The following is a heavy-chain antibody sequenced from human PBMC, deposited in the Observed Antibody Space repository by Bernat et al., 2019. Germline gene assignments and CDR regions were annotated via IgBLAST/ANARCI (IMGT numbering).Heavy chain of an antibody. CDR2: ISGSGGST. CDR3: AKSDWEPTITDY. CDR1: GFTFSSYA. J-gene: IGHJ4*02. Sequence: VQLVESGGGVVQPGRSLRLSCAASGFTFSSYAMSWVRQAPGKGLDWVSAISGSGGSTYYADSVKGRFTISRDNSKNTLYLQMNSLRAEDTAVYYCAKSDWEPTITDYWGQGTLVTVSS. V-gene: IGHV3-23*04. D-gene: IGHD1-26*01.